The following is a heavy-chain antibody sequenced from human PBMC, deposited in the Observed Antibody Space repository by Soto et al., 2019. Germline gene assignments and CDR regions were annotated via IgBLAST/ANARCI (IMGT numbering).Heavy chain of an antibody. V-gene: IGHV3-23*01. CDR3: ARSGYYRSGVDY. CDR2: ISGSGGST. CDR1: GYTFSSYA. Sequence: HPGGSLRLSCAASGYTFSSYAMSWVRQAPGKGLEWVSAISGSGGSTYYADSVKGRFTISRDNSKNTLYLQMNSLRAEDTAVYYCARSGYYRSGVDYWGQGTLVTVSS. J-gene: IGHJ4*02. D-gene: IGHD3-3*01.